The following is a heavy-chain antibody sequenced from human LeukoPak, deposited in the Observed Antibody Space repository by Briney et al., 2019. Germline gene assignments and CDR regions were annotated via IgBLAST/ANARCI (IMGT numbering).Heavy chain of an antibody. CDR2: ISGSGGST. CDR3: AREGYCSSTSCYLVNY. Sequence: PGGSLRLSCAASGFTFSSYAMSWVRQAPGKGLEWVSAISGSGGSTYYADSVKGRFTISRDNSKYTLYLQMNSLRAEDTAVYYCAREGYCSSTSCYLVNYWGQGTLVTVSS. CDR1: GFTFSSYA. J-gene: IGHJ4*02. D-gene: IGHD2-2*01. V-gene: IGHV3-23*01.